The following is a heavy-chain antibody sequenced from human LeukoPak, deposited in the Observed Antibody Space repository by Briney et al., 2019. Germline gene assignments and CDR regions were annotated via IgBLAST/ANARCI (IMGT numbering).Heavy chain of an antibody. D-gene: IGHD6-13*01. V-gene: IGHV1-3*01. CDR3: ARGFVRSSSWYGPPFDY. J-gene: IGHJ4*02. CDR1: GYTFTSYA. Sequence: ASGKVSCKASGYTFTSYAMHWVRQAPGQRLEWMGWINAGNGNTKYSQKFQGRVTITRDTSASTAYMELSSLRSEDTAVYYCARGFVRSSSWYGPPFDYWGQGTLVTVSS. CDR2: INAGNGNT.